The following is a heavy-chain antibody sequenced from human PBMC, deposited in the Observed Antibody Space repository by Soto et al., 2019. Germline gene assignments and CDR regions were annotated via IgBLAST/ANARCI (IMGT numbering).Heavy chain of an antibody. Sequence: ASVEVSCKXSGYTFTGYYMHWVRQAPGQGLEWMGWINPNSGGTNYAQKFQGWVTMTRDTSISTAYMELSRLRSDDTAVYYCARDRGSSGLYYYGMDVWGQGTTVTVSS. CDR3: ARDRGSSGLYYYGMDV. CDR2: INPNSGGT. J-gene: IGHJ6*02. D-gene: IGHD6-19*01. V-gene: IGHV1-2*04. CDR1: GYTFTGYY.